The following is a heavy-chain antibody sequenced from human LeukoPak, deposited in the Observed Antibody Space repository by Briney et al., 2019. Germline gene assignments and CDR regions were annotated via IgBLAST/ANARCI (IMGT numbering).Heavy chain of an antibody. J-gene: IGHJ6*03. CDR2: INWNGGST. CDR3: AKGDNYYYYMDV. Sequence: GGSLRLSCAASGFTFDDYGMSWVRQAPGKGLEWVSGINWNGGSTGYADSVKGRFTISRDNSKNTLYLQMNSLRAEDTAVYYCAKGDNYYYYMDVWGKGTTVTISS. CDR1: GFTFDDYG. V-gene: IGHV3-20*04.